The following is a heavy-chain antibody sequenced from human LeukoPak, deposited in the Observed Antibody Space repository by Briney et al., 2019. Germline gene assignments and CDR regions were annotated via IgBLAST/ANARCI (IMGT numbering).Heavy chain of an antibody. Sequence: PSETLSLTCAVYGGSFSGYYWSWIRQPPGKGLEWIGEINHSGSTNYNPSLKSRVTISVDTSKNQFSLKLSSVTAADTAVYYWARGMTEVVEDYYDSSGLDYWGQGTLVTVSS. D-gene: IGHD3-22*01. CDR2: INHSGST. CDR3: ARGMTEVVEDYYDSSGLDY. CDR1: GGSFSGYY. J-gene: IGHJ4*02. V-gene: IGHV4-34*01.